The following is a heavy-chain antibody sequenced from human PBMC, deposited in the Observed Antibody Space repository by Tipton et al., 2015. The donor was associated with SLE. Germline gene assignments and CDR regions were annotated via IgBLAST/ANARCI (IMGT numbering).Heavy chain of an antibody. V-gene: IGHV4-61*09. D-gene: IGHD3-22*01. CDR3: AREWAYYYDSSGPFDY. Sequence: LRLSCTVSGGSISSGSDFWSWIRQPAGKGLEWIGHIYTSGSTNYNPSLKSRVTISLDTSKNQFSLKLSSVTAADTAVYYCAREWAYYYDSSGPFDYWGQGTLVTVSS. CDR2: IYTSGST. J-gene: IGHJ4*02. CDR1: GGSISSGSDF.